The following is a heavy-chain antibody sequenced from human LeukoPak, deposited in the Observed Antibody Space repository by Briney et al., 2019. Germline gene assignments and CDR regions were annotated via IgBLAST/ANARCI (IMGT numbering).Heavy chain of an antibody. CDR3: ARDLPDIVADAGAFDI. CDR2: IYYSGST. V-gene: IGHV4-31*03. J-gene: IGHJ3*02. D-gene: IGHD5-12*01. Sequence: SETLSLTCTVSGGSISSGGYYWSWIRQHPGKGLEWIGYIYYSGSTYYNPSLKSRVTISVDTSKNQFSLKLSSVTAADTAVYYCARDLPDIVADAGAFDIWGQGTMVTVSS. CDR1: GGSISSGGYY.